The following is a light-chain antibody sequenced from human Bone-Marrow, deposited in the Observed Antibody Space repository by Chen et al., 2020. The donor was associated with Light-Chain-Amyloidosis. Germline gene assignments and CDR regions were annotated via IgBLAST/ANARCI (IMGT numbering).Light chain of an antibody. CDR2: DAS. J-gene: IGKJ5*01. CDR3: QQRSSWPT. CDR1: ESISFY. V-gene: IGKV3-11*01. Sequence: EIVLTQSPATVSLSPGDTATLSCRAIESISFYLTWYQQKPGQAPRLLIYDASHRATGIPARFSGSGSGTDFTLTITNLEPDDFAVYYCQQRSSWPTFGQGTRLEI.